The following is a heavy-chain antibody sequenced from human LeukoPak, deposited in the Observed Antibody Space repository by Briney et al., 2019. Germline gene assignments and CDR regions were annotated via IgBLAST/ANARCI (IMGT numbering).Heavy chain of an antibody. CDR3: ASAPTDYVETSWYYFDY. Sequence: GGSLRLSCAASGFTFSDSYMNWVRQAPGKGLEWVSSISSDSSYIYYADSLKRRLTISRDNAKNSLYLQIDSLRAEDTAVYYCASAPTDYVETSWYYFDYWGQGTLVTVSS. CDR1: GFTFSDSY. V-gene: IGHV3-21*01. CDR2: ISSDSSYI. J-gene: IGHJ4*02. D-gene: IGHD4-17*01.